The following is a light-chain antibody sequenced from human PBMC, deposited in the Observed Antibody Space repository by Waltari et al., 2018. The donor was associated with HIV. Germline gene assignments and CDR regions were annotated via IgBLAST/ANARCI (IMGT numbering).Light chain of an antibody. J-gene: IGLJ1*01. V-gene: IGLV2-14*01. Sequence: QSALTQPASVSGSPGQSITISCPGTSSHGGGYNYVSWYQQHPGKPPKPLIYAVSVRPSGVSNRFSGSKSGNTASLTISGLQAEDEADYYCNSYTSSTTRVFGTGTKVTVL. CDR3: NSYTSSTTRV. CDR2: AVS. CDR1: SSHGGGYNY.